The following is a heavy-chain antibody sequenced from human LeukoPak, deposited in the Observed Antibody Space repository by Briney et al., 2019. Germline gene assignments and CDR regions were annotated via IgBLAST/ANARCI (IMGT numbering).Heavy chain of an antibody. CDR2: IYCSGST. D-gene: IGHD3-3*01. Sequence: PSETLSLTCTVSGGSISSYYWSWIRQPPGKGLEWIGYIYCSGSTNYNPSLKSRVTISVDTSKNQFSLKLSSVTAADTAVYYCARDRYGYYRYWGQGTLVTVSS. CDR1: GGSISSYY. J-gene: IGHJ4*02. CDR3: ARDRYGYYRY. V-gene: IGHV4-59*01.